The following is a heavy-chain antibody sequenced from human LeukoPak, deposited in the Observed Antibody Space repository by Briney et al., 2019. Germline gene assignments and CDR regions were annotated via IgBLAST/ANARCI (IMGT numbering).Heavy chain of an antibody. J-gene: IGHJ4*02. V-gene: IGHV4-39*07. D-gene: IGHD5-24*01. CDR3: ARDRLQSLDY. CDR1: GGSIGSINYF. CDR2: IYYSGST. Sequence: SETLSLTCTVSGGSIGSINYFWGWIRQPPGKGLEWIGSIYYSGSTYYNPSLKSRVTISVDTSKNQFSLKLSSVTAADTAVYYCARDRLQSLDYWGQGTLVTVSS.